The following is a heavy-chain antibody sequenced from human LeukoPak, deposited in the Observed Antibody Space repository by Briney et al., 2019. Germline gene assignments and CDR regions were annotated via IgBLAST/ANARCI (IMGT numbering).Heavy chain of an antibody. V-gene: IGHV1-69*04. CDR2: IIPIIGTA. D-gene: IGHD1-26*01. CDR1: GGTFSSYA. Sequence: SVKVSCKASGGTFSSYAISWVRQAPGQGLEWMGRIIPIIGTANYAQKFQGRVTITADKSTSTAYMELSSLRSEDTAVYYCARDSGGSYSELWFDPWGQGTLVTVSS. J-gene: IGHJ5*02. CDR3: ARDSGGSYSELWFDP.